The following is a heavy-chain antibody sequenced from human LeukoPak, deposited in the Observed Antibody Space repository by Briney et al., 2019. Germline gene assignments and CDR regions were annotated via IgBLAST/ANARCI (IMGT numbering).Heavy chain of an antibody. D-gene: IGHD2-2*01. CDR3: ARGSIGYCSTTNCLDWFDP. J-gene: IGHJ5*02. V-gene: IGHV5-51*01. CDR2: VYPDDSNT. Sequence: GESLKISCKGSGYSFTNYWIVWVRQMPGKSLELMGIVYPDDSNTRYSPSFQGQVTITSDKSISIAYLQWSSLKASDTAIYYCARGSIGYCSTTNCLDWFDPWGQGTLVTVSS. CDR1: GYSFTNYW.